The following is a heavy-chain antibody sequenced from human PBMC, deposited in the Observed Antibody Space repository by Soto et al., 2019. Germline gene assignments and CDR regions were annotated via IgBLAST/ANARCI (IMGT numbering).Heavy chain of an antibody. V-gene: IGHV1-18*01. J-gene: IGHJ5*02. CDR2: ISAYNGNT. CDR3: ARGVKYGAYSRWFDP. Sequence: ASVKVSCTASGYTFTSYGISWVRQAPGQGLEWMGWISAYNGNTNYAQKFQGRVTMTWDTSITTAYMELSSLRSEDTAVYFCARGVKYGAYSRWFDPWGQGTLVTVSS. D-gene: IGHD4-17*01. CDR1: GYTFTSYG.